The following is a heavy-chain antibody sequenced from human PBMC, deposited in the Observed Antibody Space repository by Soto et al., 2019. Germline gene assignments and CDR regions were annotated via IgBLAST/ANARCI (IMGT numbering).Heavy chain of an antibody. J-gene: IGHJ4*02. CDR2: INPNGGST. Sequence: QVRLVQSGAEVKKPGASVKVSCKASGYIFTNYYIHWVRQAPGQGLEWMAIINPNGGSTNCAQEFKGRIPLTRDTSTSTVYMDLSSLTSEDTAVYYCARGLYSGDKWGQGTLVTVSS. CDR3: ARGLYSGDK. D-gene: IGHD2-21*01. CDR1: GYIFTNYY. V-gene: IGHV1-46*01.